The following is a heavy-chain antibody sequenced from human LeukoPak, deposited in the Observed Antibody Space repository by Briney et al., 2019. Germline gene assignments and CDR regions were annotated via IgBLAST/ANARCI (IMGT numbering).Heavy chain of an antibody. D-gene: IGHD3-22*01. Sequence: PGGSLRLSCAASGFTFSGSSMHWVRQASGKGLEWVGRVRSKANSYATAYAASLKGRFTISRDDSKNTAYLQMNSLKTEDTAVYYCTRALYYYDSSGYYGSFDYWGQGTLVTVSS. V-gene: IGHV3-73*01. J-gene: IGHJ4*02. CDR1: GFTFSGSS. CDR3: TRALYYYDSSGYYGSFDY. CDR2: VRSKANSYAT.